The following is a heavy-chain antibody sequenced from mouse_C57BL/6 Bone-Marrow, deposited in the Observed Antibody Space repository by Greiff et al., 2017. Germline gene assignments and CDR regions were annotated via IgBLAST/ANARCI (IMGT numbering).Heavy chain of an antibody. Sequence: DVQLQESGPGLVKPSQSLSLTCSVTGYSITSGYYWNWIRQFPGNKLEWMGYISYDGRNNYNPSLKNRISITRDTSKHQFFLKLNSVTAEDTATYYCASGYDGGSFDYWGQGTTLTVAS. V-gene: IGHV3-6*01. CDR1: GYSITSGYY. CDR2: ISYDGRN. J-gene: IGHJ2*01. CDR3: ASGYDGGSFDY. D-gene: IGHD1-1*01.